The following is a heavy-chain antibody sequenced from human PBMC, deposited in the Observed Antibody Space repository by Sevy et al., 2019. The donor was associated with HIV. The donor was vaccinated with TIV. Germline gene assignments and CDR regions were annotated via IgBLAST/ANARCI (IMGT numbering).Heavy chain of an antibody. CDR3: ARSLTRIFGIPNWFDL. V-gene: IGHV4-31*11. CDR1: VGSISSGGYY. CDR2: IYYSGKT. Sequence: SETLSLTCAVSVGSISSGGYYWSWIRQRPGKGLEWMGYIYYSGKTYYNPSLTSLKSRITISLDTSENQFSLKLSSVTAADTAVYFCARSLTRIFGIPNWFDLWGQGTLVTVSS. D-gene: IGHD3-3*01. J-gene: IGHJ5*02.